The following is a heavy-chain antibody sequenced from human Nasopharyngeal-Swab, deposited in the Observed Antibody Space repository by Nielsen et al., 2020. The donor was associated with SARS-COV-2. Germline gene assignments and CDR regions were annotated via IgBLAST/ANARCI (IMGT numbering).Heavy chain of an antibody. Sequence: SETLSLTCTVSGGSISSGGYYWSWIRQHPGKGLEWMGNFYYSGSTYYNPSLKSRVTISVDTSKNQFSLKLSSVTAADTAVYYCARGEFGGVIVLDAFDVWGQGTMVTVSS. V-gene: IGHV4-31*03. CDR1: GGSISSGGYY. CDR3: ARGEFGGVIVLDAFDV. D-gene: IGHD3-16*02. CDR2: FYYSGST. J-gene: IGHJ3*01.